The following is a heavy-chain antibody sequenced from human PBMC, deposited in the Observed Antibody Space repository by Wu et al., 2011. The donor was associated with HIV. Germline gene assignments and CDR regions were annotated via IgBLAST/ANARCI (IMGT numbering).Heavy chain of an antibody. J-gene: IGHJ4*02. D-gene: IGHD3-22*01. CDR1: GYTFTGYY. Sequence: QVQLVQSGADVKKPGASVKVSCKASGYTFTGYYINWVRQAPGQGLEWMGWLNPNSGGTNFAQKFQGRVTMSRDTSITTAYMELSRLRSDDSAIYYCARPPPGSTYYYEQYYFGYWGQGTLVTVSS. V-gene: IGHV1-2*02. CDR3: ARPPPGSTYYYEQYYFGY. CDR2: LNPNSGGT.